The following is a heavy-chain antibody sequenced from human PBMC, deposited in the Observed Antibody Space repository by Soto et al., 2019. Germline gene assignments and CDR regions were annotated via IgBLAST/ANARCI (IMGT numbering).Heavy chain of an antibody. CDR2: IYYSGST. V-gene: IGHV4-61*01. D-gene: IGHD6-13*01. Sequence: SETLSLSCTVSGGSVSSGSYYWSWIRQPPWKGLEWIGYIYYSGSTNYNPSLKSRVTISVDTSKNQFSLKLSSVTAADTAVYYCARIGQQLVYYYYYGMDVCGEGXTLTV. CDR1: GGSVSSGSYY. J-gene: IGHJ6*02. CDR3: ARIGQQLVYYYYYGMDV.